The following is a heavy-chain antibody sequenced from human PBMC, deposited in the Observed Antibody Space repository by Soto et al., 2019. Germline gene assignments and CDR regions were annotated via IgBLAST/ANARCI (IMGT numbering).Heavy chain of an antibody. CDR2: IFSNDEK. D-gene: IGHD3-10*01. CDR3: ARVRSNYYGSGTYYFDY. J-gene: IGHJ4*02. CDR1: GFSLTTARMG. V-gene: IGHV2-26*01. Sequence: QVTLKESGPLLVRPTETLTLTCTVSGFSLTTARMGLTRIRQPPGKALEWLAHIFSNDEKSYRTSLKSRLTISKDTSRTQVVLTMTNMDPVDTGTYYCARVRSNYYGSGTYYFDYWGQGTLVTVSS.